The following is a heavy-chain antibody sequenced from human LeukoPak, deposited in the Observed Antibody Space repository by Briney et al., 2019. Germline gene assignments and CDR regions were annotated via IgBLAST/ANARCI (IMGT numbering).Heavy chain of an antibody. CDR2: MNPNGIAA. CDR3: ARGRLSTL. J-gene: IGHJ4*02. Sequence: ASVKVSCKASGYPSSIYDANWVRQAAGQGLEWLGWMNPNGIAAGYSQKFQDRVTLTMDTSTSTAYLELSSLRSEDTAVYYCARGRLSTLWGQGTLVTVSS. CDR1: GYPSSIYD. V-gene: IGHV1-8*01. D-gene: IGHD2-2*01.